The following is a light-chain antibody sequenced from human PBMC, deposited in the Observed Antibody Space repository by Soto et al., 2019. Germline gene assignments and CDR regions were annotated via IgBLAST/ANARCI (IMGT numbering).Light chain of an antibody. V-gene: IGLV2-11*01. Sequence: QSALTQPRSVSGSPGQSVTISCSGTSSDIGGYNYVSWYQQHPGKAPKFIIYDVIKRPSGVPDRFSGSKSGNTASLTISGLQAEDEADYYCCSYAGRYTLLFGGGTKLTVL. CDR1: SSDIGGYNY. CDR2: DVI. CDR3: CSYAGRYTLL. J-gene: IGLJ2*01.